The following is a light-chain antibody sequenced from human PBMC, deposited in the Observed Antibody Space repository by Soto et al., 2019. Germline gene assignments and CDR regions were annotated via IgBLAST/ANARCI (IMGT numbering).Light chain of an antibody. Sequence: VMTQSPAILSVSPGERATLSCRANESISSNLAWYQQKPGRAPRLLIYAAATRATGVPARFSGSGSGADFTLTINSLQSEDFAVYYCQMYNNWVGTFGGGTKVDIK. CDR2: AAA. CDR3: QMYNNWVGT. J-gene: IGKJ4*01. CDR1: ESISSN. V-gene: IGKV3-15*01.